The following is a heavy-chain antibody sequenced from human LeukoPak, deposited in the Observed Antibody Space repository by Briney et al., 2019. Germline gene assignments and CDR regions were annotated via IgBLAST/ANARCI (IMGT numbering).Heavy chain of an antibody. J-gene: IGHJ5*02. V-gene: IGHV1-18*01. CDR3: ARGTSRDYYDSSGYYYEDWFDP. CDR2: ISAYNGNT. CDR1: GYTLTSYG. D-gene: IGHD3-22*01. Sequence: ASVKVSCKASGYTLTSYGIRWVRQAPGQGLEWMGWISAYNGNTNYAQKLQGRVTMTTDTSTSTAYMELRSLRSDDTAVYYCARGTSRDYYDSSGYYYEDWFDPWGQGTLVTVSS.